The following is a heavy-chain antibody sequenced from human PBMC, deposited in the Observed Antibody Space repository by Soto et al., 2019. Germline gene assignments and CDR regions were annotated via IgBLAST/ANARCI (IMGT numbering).Heavy chain of an antibody. J-gene: IGHJ6*02. V-gene: IGHV1-3*01. Sequence: ASVKVSCKASGYTFTSYAMHWVRQAPGQRLEWMGWINAGNGNTKYSQKFQGRVTITRDTSASTAYMELSSLRSEDTAVYYCAREEGGYSGYDSDYYYGMDVWGQGTTVTVS. CDR3: AREEGGYSGYDSDYYYGMDV. CDR1: GYTFTSYA. D-gene: IGHD5-12*01. CDR2: INAGNGNT.